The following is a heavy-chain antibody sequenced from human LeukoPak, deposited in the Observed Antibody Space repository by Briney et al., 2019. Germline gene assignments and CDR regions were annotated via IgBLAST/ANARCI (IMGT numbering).Heavy chain of an antibody. CDR3: ARVRKEYQLLLFDY. D-gene: IGHD2-2*01. CDR1: GFTVSSNY. CDR2: IYSGGST. J-gene: IGHJ4*02. V-gene: IGHV3-53*01. Sequence: GGSLRLSCAASGFTVSSNYMSWVRQAPGKGLEWVSVIYSGGSTYYADSVKGRFTISRDNSKNTPYLQMNSLRAEDTAVYYCARVRKEYQLLLFDYWGQGTLVTVSS.